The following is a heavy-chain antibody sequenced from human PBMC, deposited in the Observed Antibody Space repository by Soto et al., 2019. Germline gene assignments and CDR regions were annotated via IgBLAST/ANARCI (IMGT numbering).Heavy chain of an antibody. J-gene: IGHJ6*02. CDR1: GGSISSYY. CDR3: ARHEGYCTSTSCYYYYGLDV. V-gene: IGHV4-59*08. D-gene: IGHD2-2*01. CDR2: IYYSGST. Sequence: SETLSLTCTVSGGSISSYYWNWIRQPPGKGLEWIGYIYYSGSTNYNPSLKSRVTISVDTSKNHFSLKLSSVTAADTAVYYCARHEGYCTSTSCYYYYGLDVWGQGTTVTVSS.